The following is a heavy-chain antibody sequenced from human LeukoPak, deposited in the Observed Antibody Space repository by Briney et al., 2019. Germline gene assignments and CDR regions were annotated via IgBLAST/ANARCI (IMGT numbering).Heavy chain of an antibody. J-gene: IGHJ6*03. V-gene: IGHV4-61*02. Sequence: PSETLSLTCTVSGGSISSGSYYWSWIRQPAGKGLEWIGRIYTSGSTNYNPSLKSRVTISVDTSKNQFSLKLSSVTAADTAVYYCARAQSRDCSSTSCYYYYYMDVWGKGTTVTISS. CDR2: IYTSGST. CDR1: GGSISSGSYY. CDR3: ARAQSRDCSSTSCYYYYYMDV. D-gene: IGHD2-2*01.